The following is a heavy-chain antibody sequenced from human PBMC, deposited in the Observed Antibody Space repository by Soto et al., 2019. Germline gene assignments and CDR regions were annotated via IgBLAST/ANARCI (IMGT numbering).Heavy chain of an antibody. CDR1: GFTFSSYS. CDR2: ISSSSYI. Sequence: PGGSLGLSCAASGFTFSSYSMNWVRQAPGKGLEWVSSISSSSYIYYADSVKGRFTISRDNAKNSLYLQMNSLRAEDTAVYYCARDQPGYSYGYGLGYWGQGTLVTVSS. D-gene: IGHD5-18*01. CDR3: ARDQPGYSYGYGLGY. J-gene: IGHJ4*02. V-gene: IGHV3-21*01.